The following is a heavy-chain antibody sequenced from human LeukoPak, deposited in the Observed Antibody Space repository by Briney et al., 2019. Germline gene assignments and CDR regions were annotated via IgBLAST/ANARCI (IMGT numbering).Heavy chain of an antibody. J-gene: IGHJ4*02. CDR2: IYYSGTT. Sequence: SETLSLTCTDSGGSISSYYWNWIRQPPGRGLESIGYIYYSGTTNYNPSLKSRVTISVDTFKNQFSLKLTSVTAADTAVYYCARVCPLWFTTYWGQGTLVTVSS. CDR3: ARVCPLWFTTY. CDR1: GGSISSYY. V-gene: IGHV4-59*01. D-gene: IGHD3-10*01.